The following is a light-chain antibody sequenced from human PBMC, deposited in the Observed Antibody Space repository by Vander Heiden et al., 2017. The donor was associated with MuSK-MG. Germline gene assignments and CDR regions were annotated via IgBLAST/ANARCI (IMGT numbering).Light chain of an antibody. J-gene: IGLJ1*01. CDR2: VNT. Sequence: QSVLTQPPSVSGAPGQRVTISCTGSSSNIGAGYDVHWYQQLPGTAPKPLIYVNTNRPSGVPDRFSGSKSGTSASLAITGLQADDEADYYCQSYDSSLSAYVFGAGTKVTVL. CDR1: SSNIGAGYD. CDR3: QSYDSSLSAYV. V-gene: IGLV1-40*01.